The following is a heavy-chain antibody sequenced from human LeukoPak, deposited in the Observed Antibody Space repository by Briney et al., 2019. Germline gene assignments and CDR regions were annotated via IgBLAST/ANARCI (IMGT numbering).Heavy chain of an antibody. J-gene: IGHJ4*02. CDR1: GGSISSYY. D-gene: IGHD2-2*01. Sequence: SETLSLTCTVSGGSISSYYWSWIRQPPGKGLEWIGYIYYSGSTNYNPSLKSRVTISVDTSKNQFSLKLSSVTAADTAVYYCARVYCSSTSFFWRNPYYFDYWGQGTLVTVSS. CDR3: ARVYCSSTSFFWRNPYYFDY. CDR2: IYYSGST. V-gene: IGHV4-59*08.